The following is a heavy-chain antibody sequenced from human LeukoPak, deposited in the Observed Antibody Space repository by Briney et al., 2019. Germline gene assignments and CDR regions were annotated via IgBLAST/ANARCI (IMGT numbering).Heavy chain of an antibody. Sequence: GGSLRLSCAASGFTFSSYAMSWVRQAPGKGLEWVSAISGSGDSTYYADSVKGRFTLPRDNSRHRLYLQMNSMRAEDTAVYYCAKGYYDYVWGSYYFDYWGQGTLVTVSS. J-gene: IGHJ4*02. CDR3: AKGYYDYVWGSYYFDY. CDR2: ISGSGDST. V-gene: IGHV3-23*01. D-gene: IGHD3-16*01. CDR1: GFTFSSYA.